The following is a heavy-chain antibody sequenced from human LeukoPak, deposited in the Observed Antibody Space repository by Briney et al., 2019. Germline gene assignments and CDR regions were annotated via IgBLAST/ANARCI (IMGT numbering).Heavy chain of an antibody. CDR2: IYYTGSI. CDR1: GDSISSSSYY. CDR3: ATQAAGGPLEY. D-gene: IGHD2-15*01. J-gene: IGHJ4*02. V-gene: IGHV4-39*01. Sequence: SETLSLTCTVSGDSISSSSYYWAWIRQPPGKGLEWIGSIYYTGSIHYIPSVKSRVTISLDTSKNQFSLNLSSVTAADTAVYYCATQAAGGPLEYWGQGTLVTVSS.